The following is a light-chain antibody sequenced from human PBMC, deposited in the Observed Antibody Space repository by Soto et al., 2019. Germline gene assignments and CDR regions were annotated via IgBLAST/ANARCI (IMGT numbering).Light chain of an antibody. CDR2: VNS. CDR3: QSYDSSLSTDV. V-gene: IGLV1-40*01. CDR1: SSNIGAGYD. J-gene: IGLJ1*01. Sequence: QSVLTQPSSVSGAPGQRGTISCTGSSSNIGAGYDVHWYQQLPGTAPQLLIYVNSNRPPLVPDRFSGSKSGTSASLAITGLQAADEADYYCQSYDSSLSTDVFGTGTKVTVL.